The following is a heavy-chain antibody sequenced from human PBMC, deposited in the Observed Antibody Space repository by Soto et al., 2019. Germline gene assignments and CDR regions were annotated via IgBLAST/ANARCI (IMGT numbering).Heavy chain of an antibody. V-gene: IGHV3-43*01. CDR2: ISWGGGST. CDR1: GFTFDDYT. J-gene: IGHJ4*02. CDR3: AKDRNGSGSYPIYYFDY. Sequence: GGSLRLSCAPSGFTFDDYTMHWVRQATGKGLEWAPLISWGGGSTYYADSVKGRFTISRDNSKNSLYLQMNSLRTEDTALYYCAKDRNGSGSYPIYYFDYWGQATLVTVSS. D-gene: IGHD3-10*01.